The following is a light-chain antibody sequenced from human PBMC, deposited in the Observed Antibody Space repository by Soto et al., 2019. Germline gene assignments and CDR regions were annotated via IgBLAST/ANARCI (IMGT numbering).Light chain of an antibody. CDR2: WAS. CDR3: QQYYSIPMYT. Sequence: DIVLTQSPDSLAVSLGERATINCKSGQSVLSSSNDKNYLAWYQQKAGQPPKLLLYWASTRASGVPDRFSGSGSGTDFTLTISSLKAEDVAIYYCQQYYSIPMYTFGQGTKLEI. J-gene: IGKJ2*01. V-gene: IGKV4-1*01. CDR1: QSVLSSSNDKNY.